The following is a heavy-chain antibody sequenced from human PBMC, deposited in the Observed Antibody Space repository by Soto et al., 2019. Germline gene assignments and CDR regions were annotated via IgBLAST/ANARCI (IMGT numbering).Heavy chain of an antibody. V-gene: IGHV4-34*01. D-gene: IGHD3-3*01. CDR3: ARGVLNFWSGYAKLNTNNWFDP. CDR2: INHSGST. Sequence: SETLSLTCAVYGGSFSGYYWSWIRQPPGKGLEWIGEINHSGSTNYNPSLKSRVTISVDTSKNQFSLKLSSVTAADTAVYYCARGVLNFWSGYAKLNTNNWFDPWGQGTLVTVSS. J-gene: IGHJ5*02. CDR1: GGSFSGYY.